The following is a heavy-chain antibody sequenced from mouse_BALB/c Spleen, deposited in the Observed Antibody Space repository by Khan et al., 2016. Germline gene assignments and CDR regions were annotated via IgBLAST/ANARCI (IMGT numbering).Heavy chain of an antibody. CDR2: ISYSGST. J-gene: IGHJ3*01. CDR1: GYSITSDYA. V-gene: IGHV3-2*02. CDR3: AREEYGNYAWFAY. Sequence: EVQLQESGPGLVKPSQSLSLTCTVTGYSITSDYAWNWIRQFPGNKLEWMGYISYSGSTSYNPSLKSRISITRDTSKNQFFLQLNSVTTEDTATYYCAREEYGNYAWFAYRGQGTLVTVSA. D-gene: IGHD2-10*02.